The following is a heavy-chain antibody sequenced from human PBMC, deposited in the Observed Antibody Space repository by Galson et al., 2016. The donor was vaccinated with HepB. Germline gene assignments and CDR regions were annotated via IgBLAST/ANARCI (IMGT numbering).Heavy chain of an antibody. CDR1: GYRFTAYW. Sequence: QSGAEVKKAGGSLRISCKGSGYRFTAYWITWVRQMPGKGLEWMGTIDPSDSFINYSPSFQGHVTVSVDKSISTAYLQWSSLKASDTAIYYCARRSKVVTQGGGVFDSWGQGTLVTVSS. CDR3: ARRSKVVTQGGGVFDS. CDR2: IDPSDSFI. D-gene: IGHD2-21*02. V-gene: IGHV5-10-1*01. J-gene: IGHJ4*02.